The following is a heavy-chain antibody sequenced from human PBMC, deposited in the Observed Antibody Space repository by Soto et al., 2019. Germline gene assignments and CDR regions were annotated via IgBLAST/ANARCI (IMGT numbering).Heavy chain of an antibody. J-gene: IGHJ4*02. CDR2: IFHGGAA. D-gene: IGHD1-7*01. Sequence: SETLSLTCAVSGGSMYSSNWWSWVRQPPGKGLEWIGQIFHGGAANYNLSLKSRVTISLDKSENQFSLKMSSVTAADTAVYYCASLGTTMTSFDSWGQGTLVTVSS. CDR1: GGSMYSSNW. CDR3: ASLGTTMTSFDS. V-gene: IGHV4-4*02.